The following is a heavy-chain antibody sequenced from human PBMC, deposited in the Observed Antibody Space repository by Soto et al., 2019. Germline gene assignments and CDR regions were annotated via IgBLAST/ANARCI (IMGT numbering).Heavy chain of an antibody. Sequence: APVKVSCKASGGTFSSYAISRVRQAPGQGLEWLGGIIPIIGTANYAQKIQGRVTITADKSTSTAYMELSSLRSEDTAVYYCARDVVVVPAAIGQKYYDYGMDVWRQGTTVTVSS. J-gene: IGHJ6*02. V-gene: IGHV1-69*06. CDR3: ARDVVVVPAAIGQKYYDYGMDV. D-gene: IGHD2-2*02. CDR1: GGTFSSYA. CDR2: IIPIIGTA.